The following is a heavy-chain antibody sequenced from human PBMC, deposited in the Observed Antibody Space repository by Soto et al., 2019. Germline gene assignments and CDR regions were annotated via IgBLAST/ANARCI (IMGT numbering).Heavy chain of an antibody. Sequence: SETLSLTCTVSGGSISSGDYYWSWIRQPTGKDLEWNGYNYYSGSTNYTPSLKSRVTIYVDTSKNQFSLKPSSVTAAAPSVYSCASGRYYCSGILDYWGRGTLVTVSS. D-gene: IGHD3-10*01. J-gene: IGHJ4*02. CDR3: ASGRYYCSGILDY. CDR1: GGSISSGDYY. V-gene: IGHV4-30-4*08. CDR2: NYYSGST.